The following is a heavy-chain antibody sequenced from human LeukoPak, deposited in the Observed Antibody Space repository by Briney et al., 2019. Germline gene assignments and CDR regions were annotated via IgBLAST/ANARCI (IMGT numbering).Heavy chain of an antibody. Sequence: SETLSLTCTVSGGSISTSSYYWGWIRQPPGKGLEWLGSIYYGGGTYYNPSLKSRVTISVDTSKNQFSLKLTSVTAADTAIYYCARDTSGYYSFDYWGQGTLLTVSS. D-gene: IGHD3-22*01. CDR3: ARDTSGYYSFDY. CDR1: GGSISTSSYY. CDR2: IYYGGGT. V-gene: IGHV4-39*01. J-gene: IGHJ4*02.